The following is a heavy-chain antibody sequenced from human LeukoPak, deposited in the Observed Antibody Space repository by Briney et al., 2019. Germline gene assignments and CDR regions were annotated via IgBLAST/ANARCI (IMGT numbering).Heavy chain of an antibody. V-gene: IGHV4-34*01. CDR3: ARGQRGYSYGSMDV. Sequence: SGTLSLTCAVYGGSFSGYYWSWIRQPPGKGLEWIGEINHSGSTNYNPSLKSRVTISVDTSKNQFSLKLSSVTAADTAVYYCARGQRGYSYGSMDVWGKGTTVTASS. CDR2: INHSGST. D-gene: IGHD5-18*01. CDR1: GGSFSGYY. J-gene: IGHJ6*03.